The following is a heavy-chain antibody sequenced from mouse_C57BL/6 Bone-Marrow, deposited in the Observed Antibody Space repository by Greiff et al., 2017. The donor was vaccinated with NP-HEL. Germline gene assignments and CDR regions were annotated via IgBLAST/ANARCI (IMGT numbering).Heavy chain of an antibody. CDR3: GREVGDYSAWFAY. Sequence: QVQLKEPGAELVKPGASVKLSCKASGYTFTSYWMQWVKQRPGQGLEWIGEIDPSDSYTNYNLKFKGKATLTAAPSSSTDYMQISSLTSEDYAVYYCGREVGDYSAWFAYWDRGTRVTVTA. CDR2: IDPSDSYT. D-gene: IGHD2-4*01. V-gene: IGHV1-50*01. J-gene: IGHJ3*01. CDR1: GYTFTSYW.